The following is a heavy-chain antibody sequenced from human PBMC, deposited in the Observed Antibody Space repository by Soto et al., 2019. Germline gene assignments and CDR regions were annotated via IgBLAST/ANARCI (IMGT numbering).Heavy chain of an antibody. Sequence: QVQLQESGRGLVKPSQTLSLACTVSGGSISSGDYYWSWIRQPPGKGLEWIWYIYYRGSPYSNASLKSRVTISVDTSKNQFSLKLSSVTAADTAVYYCARRRRYQSVDYWGQGTLVTASS. D-gene: IGHD2-2*01. CDR3: ARRRRYQSVDY. V-gene: IGHV4-30-4*01. CDR1: GGSISSGDYY. CDR2: IYYRGSP. J-gene: IGHJ4*02.